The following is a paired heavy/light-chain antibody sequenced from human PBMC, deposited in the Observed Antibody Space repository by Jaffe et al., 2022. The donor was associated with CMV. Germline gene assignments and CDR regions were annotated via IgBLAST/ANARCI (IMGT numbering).Heavy chain of an antibody. CDR1: GFAFGSYT. CDR2: VTSSGSDI. D-gene: IGHD3-16*01. CDR3: AREGRGRIYGGDY. V-gene: IGHV3-21*01. Sequence: EVQLVESGGGLVKPGGSLRLSCAASGFAFGSYTMNWVRQGPGKGLEWVSSVTSSGSDIYYADSVKGRFTISRDNAKNSLYLRMSSLRAEDTAVYYCAREGRGRIYGGDYWGQGALVTVSS. J-gene: IGHJ4*02.
Light chain of an antibody. CDR3: QQYGSSLWT. V-gene: IGKV3-20*01. CDR2: GAS. CDR1: QSVNSNY. J-gene: IGKJ1*01. Sequence: DIVLTQSPGTLSLSPGERATLSCRASQSVNSNYLTWYQQKPGQAPRLLIYGASIRATGIPDRFSGSGSGTDFSLTISRLEPEDSAMYYCQQYGSSLWTFGQGTKVEIK.